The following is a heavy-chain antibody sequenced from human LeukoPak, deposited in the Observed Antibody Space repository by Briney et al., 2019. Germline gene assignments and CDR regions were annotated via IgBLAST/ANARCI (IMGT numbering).Heavy chain of an antibody. CDR1: GFTFSSYA. CDR2: ISSNGGST. J-gene: IGHJ4*02. Sequence: GGSLRLSCAASGFTFSSYAMHWVRQAPGKGLEYVSAISSNGGSTYYANSVKGRFTISRDNSKNTLYLQKGSLRAEDMAVYYCARERGQQLVYYFDYWGQGTLVTVSS. D-gene: IGHD6-13*01. CDR3: ARERGQQLVYYFDY. V-gene: IGHV3-64*01.